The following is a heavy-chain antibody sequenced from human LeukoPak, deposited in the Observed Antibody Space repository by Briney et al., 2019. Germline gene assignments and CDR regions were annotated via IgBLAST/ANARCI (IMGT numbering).Heavy chain of an antibody. CDR1: GFTFSSYT. CDR3: ARDQAGYSYGEYYFDY. V-gene: IGHV3-48*02. CDR2: IGKTSSAI. J-gene: IGHJ4*02. D-gene: IGHD5-18*01. Sequence: PGGSLRLSCAASGFTFSSYTMNWVRQAPGKGLEWVSYIGKTSSAIYYADSVKGRFTMSRDNAKSSLYLQMISLRDEDTAVYYCARDQAGYSYGEYYFDYWGQGTLVTVSS.